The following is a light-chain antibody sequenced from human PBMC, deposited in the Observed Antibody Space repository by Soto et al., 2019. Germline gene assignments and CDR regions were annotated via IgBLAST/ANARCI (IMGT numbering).Light chain of an antibody. Sequence: DIQMTQSPSSLSASVGDRGTITCQASQDITNYLNWYQQKPGRAPRLLLYDAKSLETGVPSRFSGSGSGTDFTLTISSLQPEDVATYYCQHYDHLPITFGQGTRLEIK. J-gene: IGKJ5*01. CDR3: QHYDHLPIT. CDR2: DAK. V-gene: IGKV1-33*01. CDR1: QDITNY.